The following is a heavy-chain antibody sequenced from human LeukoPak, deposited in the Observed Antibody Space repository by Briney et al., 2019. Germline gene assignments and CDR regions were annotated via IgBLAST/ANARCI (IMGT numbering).Heavy chain of an antibody. CDR2: ISGYNVNA. Sequence: GASVNVSCMASGYTFPSYGISWVRPAPGQGLEWMGWISGYNVNAAYAQRGQGRVTMTKDTSTSTVYIEVRSLRSDDTAVYYCARDRGGTDGIDAFDIWGQGTMVTVSS. D-gene: IGHD2-15*01. V-gene: IGHV1-18*01. CDR3: ARDRGGTDGIDAFDI. J-gene: IGHJ3*02. CDR1: GYTFPSYG.